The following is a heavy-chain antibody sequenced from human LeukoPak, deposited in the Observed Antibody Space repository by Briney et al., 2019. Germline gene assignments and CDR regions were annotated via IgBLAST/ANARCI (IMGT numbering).Heavy chain of an antibody. V-gene: IGHV1-69*01. CDR3: ALGDDLPAHPKNWFDP. CDR2: IIPIFGTA. J-gene: IGHJ5*02. CDR1: GGTFSSYA. D-gene: IGHD2-2*01. Sequence: ASVKVSCKASGGTFSSYAISWVRQAPGQGLEWMGGIIPIFGTANYAQKFQGRVTITADESTSTAYMELSSLRSEDTAMYYCALGDDLPAHPKNWFDPWGQGTLVTVSS.